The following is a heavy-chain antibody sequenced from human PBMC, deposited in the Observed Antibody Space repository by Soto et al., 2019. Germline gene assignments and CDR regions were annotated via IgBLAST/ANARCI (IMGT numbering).Heavy chain of an antibody. J-gene: IGHJ5*02. CDR2: INHSGST. V-gene: IGHV4-34*01. Sequence: SETLSLTCAVYGGSFSGYYWSWIRQPPGKGLEWIGEINHSGSTNYNPSLKSRVTISVDTSKNQFSLKLSSVTAADTAVYYCARGGVVPLRFDPWGQGTLVTVSS. CDR3: ARGGVVPLRFDP. CDR1: GGSFSGYY. D-gene: IGHD2-2*01.